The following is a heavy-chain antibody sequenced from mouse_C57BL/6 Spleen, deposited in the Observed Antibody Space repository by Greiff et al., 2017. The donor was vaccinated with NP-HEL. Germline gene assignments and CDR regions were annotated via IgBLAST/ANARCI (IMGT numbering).Heavy chain of an antibody. V-gene: IGHV5-9-1*02. J-gene: IGHJ4*01. CDR3: TREGIRLRRGAMDY. D-gene: IGHD2-4*01. CDR2: ISSGGDYI. Sequence: EVHLVESGEGLVKPGGSLKLSCAASGFTFSSYAMSWVRQTPEKRLEWVAYISSGGDYIYYADTVKGRFTISRDNARNTLYLQMSSLKSEDTAMYYCTREGIRLRRGAMDYWGQGTSVTVSS. CDR1: GFTFSSYA.